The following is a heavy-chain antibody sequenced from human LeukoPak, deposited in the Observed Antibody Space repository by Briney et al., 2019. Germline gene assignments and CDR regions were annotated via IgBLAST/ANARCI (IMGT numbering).Heavy chain of an antibody. CDR2: ISGSGGST. J-gene: IGHJ4*02. CDR1: GFTFSSYA. D-gene: IGHD4-23*01. CDR3: AKDLFYPYDYGGNGWDFDY. Sequence: PGGSLRLSFAASGFTFSSYAMSWVRQAPGKGLEWVSAISGSGGSTYYADSVKGRFTISRDNSKNTLYLQMNSLRAEDTAVYYCAKDLFYPYDYGGNGWDFDYWGQGTLVTVSS. V-gene: IGHV3-23*01.